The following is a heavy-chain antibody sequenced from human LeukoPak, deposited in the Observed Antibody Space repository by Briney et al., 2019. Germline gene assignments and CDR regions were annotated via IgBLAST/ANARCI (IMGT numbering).Heavy chain of an antibody. J-gene: IGHJ6*03. CDR1: GFTFSSYA. V-gene: IGHV3-23*01. D-gene: IGHD2-15*01. CDR3: AKEPPDYSKYYYYMDV. Sequence: PGGSLRLSCAASGFTFSSYAMSWVRQAPGKGLEWVSAISGSGGSTYYADSVKGRFTISRDNSKNTLYLQMNSLRAEDTAVYYCAKEPPDYSKYYYYMDVWGKGTTVTVSS. CDR2: ISGSGGST.